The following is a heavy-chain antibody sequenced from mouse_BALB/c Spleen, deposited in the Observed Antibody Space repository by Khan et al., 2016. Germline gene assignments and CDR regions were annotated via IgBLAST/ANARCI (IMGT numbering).Heavy chain of an antibody. CDR3: ARNGNTYERTWFAY. Sequence: QLEESGPGLVKPSQSLSLTCTVTGYSITSDYAWNWIRHFPGNKLEWMGYISYSGSPSNNPSLKIPLSITRHTPQNQFFRQLHSVTHEDTATFYCARNGNTYERTWFAYWGKGTLVTVAA. J-gene: IGHJ3*01. CDR2: ISYSGSP. V-gene: IGHV3-2*02. CDR1: GYSITSDYA. D-gene: IGHD2-14*01.